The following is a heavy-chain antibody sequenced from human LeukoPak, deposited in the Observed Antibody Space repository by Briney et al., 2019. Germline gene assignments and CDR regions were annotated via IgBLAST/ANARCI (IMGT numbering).Heavy chain of an antibody. Sequence: GGSLRLSCAASGFTFSSYSMNWVRQAPGKGLEWVSSISSSSSYKYYTDSVKGRFTISRDNAKNSLYLQMNSLRAEDTAVYYCARSADGTYYWGQGTLVTVSS. CDR3: ARSADGTYY. CDR1: GFTFSSYS. V-gene: IGHV3-21*01. J-gene: IGHJ4*01. D-gene: IGHD1-1*01. CDR2: ISSSSSYK.